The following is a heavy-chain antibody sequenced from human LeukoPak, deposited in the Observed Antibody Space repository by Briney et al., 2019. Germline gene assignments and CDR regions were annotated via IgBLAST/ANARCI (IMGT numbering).Heavy chain of an antibody. CDR3: ARDGTPRNYYYYGMDV. Sequence: GGSLRLSCAASGFTFSSYAMHWVRQASGKGLEWVAVIWYDGSNKYYADSVKGRFTISRDNSKNTLYLQMNSLRPEDTAVYYCARDGTPRNYYYYGMDVWGQGTTVTVSS. CDR2: IWYDGSNK. D-gene: IGHD1-26*01. CDR1: GFTFSSYA. J-gene: IGHJ6*02. V-gene: IGHV3-33*01.